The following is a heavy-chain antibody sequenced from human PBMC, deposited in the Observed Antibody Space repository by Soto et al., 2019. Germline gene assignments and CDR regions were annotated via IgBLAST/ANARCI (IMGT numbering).Heavy chain of an antibody. V-gene: IGHV4-59*08. CDR1: GGSISSYY. CDR3: ARRYGWGSVDY. D-gene: IGHD3-10*01. Sequence: QVQLQESGPGLVKPSETLSLTCTVSGGSISSYYWSWIRQPPGKGLEWIGYIYYSGSTNYHPSLKGRGTISVDTSKNQSSLKLSSVTAAAPAVYYCARRYGWGSVDYWGQGTLVTVSS. CDR2: IYYSGST. J-gene: IGHJ4*02.